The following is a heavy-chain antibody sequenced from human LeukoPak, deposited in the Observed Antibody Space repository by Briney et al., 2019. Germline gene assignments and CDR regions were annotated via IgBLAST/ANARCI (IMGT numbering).Heavy chain of an antibody. D-gene: IGHD6-13*01. CDR2: IYYSGST. J-gene: IGHJ5*02. CDR1: GGSISSSSYY. Sequence: SETLSLTCTVSGGSISSSSYYWGWIRQPPGKGLEWIGSIYYSGSTYYNPSLKSRVTISVDTSKNQFSLKLSSVTAADTAVYYCARVHGLLIAAAGTGWFDPWGQGTLVTVSS. CDR3: ARVHGLLIAAAGTGWFDP. V-gene: IGHV4-39*07.